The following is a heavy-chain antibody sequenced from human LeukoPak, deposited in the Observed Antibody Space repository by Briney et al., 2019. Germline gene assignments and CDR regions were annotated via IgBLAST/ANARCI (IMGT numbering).Heavy chain of an antibody. J-gene: IGHJ6*02. CDR2: ISSSGNTI. CDR1: GFTFGDYY. Sequence: GGSLRLSCAASGFTFGDYYMSWIRQAPGKELEWVSFISSSGNTIYYADSVKGRFTISRDNAKNSLYLQMNSLRAEDTAVYYCARRRYGYSYGMDVWGQGTTVTVSS. V-gene: IGHV3-11*01. CDR3: ARRRYGYSYGMDV. D-gene: IGHD5-18*01.